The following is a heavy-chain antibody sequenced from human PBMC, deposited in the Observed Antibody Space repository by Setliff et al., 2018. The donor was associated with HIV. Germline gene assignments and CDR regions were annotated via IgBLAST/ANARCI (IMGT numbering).Heavy chain of an antibody. CDR2: INHSGST. CDR3: ARGDGYRGNDAYYDTGLDV. Sequence: SETLSLTCAVYGGSFSGYCWSWIRQPPGKGLEWIGEINHSGSTNYNPSLNSRVTISLDTSKNHFSLKLSSVTAADTAVYYCARGDGYRGNDAYYDTGLDVWGQGITVTVSS. D-gene: IGHD5-12*01. J-gene: IGHJ6*02. V-gene: IGHV4-34*01. CDR1: GGSFSGYC.